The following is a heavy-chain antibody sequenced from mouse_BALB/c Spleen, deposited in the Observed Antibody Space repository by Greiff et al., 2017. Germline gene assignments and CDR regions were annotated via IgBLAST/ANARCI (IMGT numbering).Heavy chain of an antibody. CDR1: GFSLTSYG. CDR2: IWAGGST. D-gene: IGHD1-1*02. J-gene: IGHJ4*01. CDR3: AREGLWGAMDY. Sequence: VKLVESGPGLVAPSQSLSITCTVSGFSLTSYGVHWVRQPPGKGLEWLGVIWAGGSTNYNSALMSRLSISKDNSKSQVFLKMNSLQTDDTAMYYCAREGLWGAMDYWGQGTSVTVSS. V-gene: IGHV2-9*02.